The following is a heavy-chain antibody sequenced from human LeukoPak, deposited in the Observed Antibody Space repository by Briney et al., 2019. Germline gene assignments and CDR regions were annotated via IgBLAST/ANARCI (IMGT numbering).Heavy chain of an antibody. CDR2: VFYSGSA. J-gene: IGHJ5*02. V-gene: IGHV4-31*03. CDR3: ASKLAGGRWLDP. Sequence: SETLSLTCTVSGGSINSGGYYWSWIRQHPGKGLEWIGYVFYSGSAYYNPSLKSRVIISIDTSKNQFSLKLSSVTAADTAVFCCASKLAGGRWLDPWGQGTLVTVSS. CDR1: GGSINSGGYY.